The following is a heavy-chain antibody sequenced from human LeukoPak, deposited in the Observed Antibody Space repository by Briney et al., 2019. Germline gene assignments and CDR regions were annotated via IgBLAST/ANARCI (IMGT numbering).Heavy chain of an antibody. CDR2: IYYSGST. D-gene: IGHD3-10*01. Sequence: SETLSLTCTVSGGSISSYYWSWIRQPPGKGLEWIGYIYYSGSTNYNPSLKSRVTISVDTSKNQFSLKLSSVTAADTAVYYCAREGEDYYGSGSYGPWFDPWGQGTLVTVSS. J-gene: IGHJ5*02. CDR3: AREGEDYYGSGSYGPWFDP. CDR1: GGSISSYY. V-gene: IGHV4-59*01.